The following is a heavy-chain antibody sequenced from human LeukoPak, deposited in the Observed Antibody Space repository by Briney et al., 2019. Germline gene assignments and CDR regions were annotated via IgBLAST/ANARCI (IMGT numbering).Heavy chain of an antibody. V-gene: IGHV3-48*04. J-gene: IGHJ4*02. CDR1: GFTFSSYG. Sequence: GGSLRLSCAASGFTFSSYGMNWVRQAPGKGLEWISYISSGSSPIYYADSVKGRFTISRDSAKNSLYLQMNSLRAEDTAVYYCARDLSTLVRGAFGYWGQGTLVTVSS. CDR3: ARDLSTLVRGAFGY. CDR2: ISSGSSPI. D-gene: IGHD3-10*01.